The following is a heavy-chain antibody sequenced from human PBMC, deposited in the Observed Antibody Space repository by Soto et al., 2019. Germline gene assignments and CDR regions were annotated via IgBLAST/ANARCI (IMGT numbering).Heavy chain of an antibody. CDR2: ISAYNGNT. J-gene: IGHJ6*02. CDR1: GYTFTSYG. Sequence: QVQLVQSGAEVKKPGASVKVSCKASGYTFTSYGISWVRQAPGQGLEWMGWISAYNGNTNYAQKLQGRGTMTTDTSTSTAYMELRSLRSDDTAVYYCAREGIVVVPAAGEGDYYYYGMDVWGQGTTVTVSS. CDR3: AREGIVVVPAAGEGDYYYYGMDV. D-gene: IGHD2-2*01. V-gene: IGHV1-18*01.